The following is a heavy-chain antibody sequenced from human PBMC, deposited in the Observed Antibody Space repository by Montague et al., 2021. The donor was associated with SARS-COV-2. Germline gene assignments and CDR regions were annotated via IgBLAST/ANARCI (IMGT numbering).Heavy chain of an antibody. CDR1: GFSLSTSGMC. V-gene: IGHV2-70*11. CDR2: IDWDGDK. CDR3: ARGPSDTYYYNGMDV. Sequence: PALAKPSQTLTLTCTFSGFSLSTSGMCMTWIRQPPGKALEWLARIDWDGDKYYNTSLKSRLTISKDTSKNLVVLTMTNMVPVDTATYYCARGPSDTYYYNGMDVWGRGTTVTVSS. J-gene: IGHJ6*02.